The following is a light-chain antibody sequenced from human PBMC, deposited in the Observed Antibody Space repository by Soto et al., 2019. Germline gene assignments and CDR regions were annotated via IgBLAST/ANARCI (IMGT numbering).Light chain of an antibody. CDR1: QSVSYY. J-gene: IGKJ5*01. V-gene: IGKV3-11*01. CDR2: DAS. Sequence: EIVLTQSPGTLSLYPGERATLSCRASQSVSYYLAWYQQKPGQAPRLLIYDASNRATGIPARFSGSGSGTDFTLTISSLEPEDFAVYYCQQRSNWPPITFGQGTRLEI. CDR3: QQRSNWPPIT.